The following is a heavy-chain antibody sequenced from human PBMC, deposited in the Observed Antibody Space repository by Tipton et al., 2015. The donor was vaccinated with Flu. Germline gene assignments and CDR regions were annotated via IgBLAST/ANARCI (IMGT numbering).Heavy chain of an antibody. CDR1: GFTVSGEY. CDR3: AREENYGDYDY. J-gene: IGHJ4*02. CDR2: IYSGGTT. Sequence: SLRPSCEVSGFTVSGEYMSWVRQAPGKGLEWVSVIYSGGTTYYADSVKGRFTISRDNSKNTLYLQMNSLRAEDTAVYYCAREENYGDYDYWGQGTLVTVSS. D-gene: IGHD4-17*01. V-gene: IGHV3-66*02.